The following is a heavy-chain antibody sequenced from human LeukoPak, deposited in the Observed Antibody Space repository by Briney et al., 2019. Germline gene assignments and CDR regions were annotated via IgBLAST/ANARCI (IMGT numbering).Heavy chain of an antibody. J-gene: IGHJ4*02. CDR1: GYIFTDYY. CDR3: AKWILGYCSSTSCSPFDY. CDR2: INPNSGGT. Sequence: GASVKVSCKASGYIFTDYYMHWVRQAPGQELGWMGRINPNSGGTNYAQKFQGRVTMTRDTSISTAYMELSSLRAEDTAVYYCAKWILGYCSSTSCSPFDYWGQGTLVTVSS. V-gene: IGHV1/OR15-1*04. D-gene: IGHD2-2*01.